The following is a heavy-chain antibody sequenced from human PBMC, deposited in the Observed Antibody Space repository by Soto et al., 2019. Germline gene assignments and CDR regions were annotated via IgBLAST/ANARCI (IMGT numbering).Heavy chain of an antibody. V-gene: IGHV1-69*06. CDR1: GDTFHRHA. D-gene: IGHD5-12*01. CDR2: IIPMFGTA. Sequence: QVQLVQSGAEVRKPGSSVKVCCEGSGDTFHRHALSWVRQAPGQGLEWMGGIIPMFGTANYAQKFQGRVTITADTSTSTAYMELSSLRFEDTAFYYCAVIGYDLDYWGQGTLVAVSS. J-gene: IGHJ4*02. CDR3: AVIGYDLDY.